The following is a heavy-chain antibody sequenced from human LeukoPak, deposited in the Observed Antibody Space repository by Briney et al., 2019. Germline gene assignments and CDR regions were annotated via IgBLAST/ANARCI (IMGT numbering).Heavy chain of an antibody. CDR1: GYTFTGYY. Sequence: ASVKVSCKASGYTFTGYYIHWVRQAPGQGLEWMGWINPNSGGTNYAQKFQGRVTMTRDTSISTAYMELSRLRSDDTAVYYCARREAAPRTLDYWGQGTLVTVSS. V-gene: IGHV1-2*02. CDR3: ARREAAPRTLDY. J-gene: IGHJ4*02. CDR2: INPNSGGT. D-gene: IGHD6-6*01.